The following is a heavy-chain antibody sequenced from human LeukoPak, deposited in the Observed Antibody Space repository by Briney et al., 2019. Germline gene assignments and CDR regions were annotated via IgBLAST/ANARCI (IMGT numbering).Heavy chain of an antibody. CDR3: ARVSGFWSGFGYFDY. CDR1: GGPISSYY. Sequence: PSETLSLTCTVSGGPISSYYWSWIRQPPGKGLEWIGYIYYSGSTNYNPSLKSRVTISVDTSKNQFSLKLSSVTAADTAVYYCARVSGFWSGFGYFDYWGQGTLVTVSS. D-gene: IGHD3-3*01. CDR2: IYYSGST. J-gene: IGHJ4*02. V-gene: IGHV4-59*01.